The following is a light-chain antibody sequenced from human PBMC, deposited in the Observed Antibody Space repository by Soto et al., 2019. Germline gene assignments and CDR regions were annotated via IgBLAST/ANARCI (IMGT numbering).Light chain of an antibody. CDR1: TIDVGSHNF. CDR3: SSFTNSILV. V-gene: IGLV2-14*01. CDR2: EVT. Sequence: QSALTQPASVSGSPGQSITISCTGTTIDVGSHNFVSWYQQLPGKAPNLLIYEVTNRPSGTSNRFSGSKSGNTASLTISGLQAEDEADYYCSSFTNSILVFGGGTKVTVL. J-gene: IGLJ3*02.